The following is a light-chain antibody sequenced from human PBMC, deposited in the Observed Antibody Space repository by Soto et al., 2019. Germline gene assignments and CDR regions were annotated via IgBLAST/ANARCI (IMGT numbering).Light chain of an antibody. J-gene: IGKJ4*01. CDR3: QQYKTWGLT. CDR2: GAS. Sequence: EIVMTQSPATLSVSPGERATLSCRASQSVSSNLAWYQQKPGQAPRLLFYGASTRATGMPARLSGSGSGTEFTLTISSLQSEDFAIYSCQQYKTWGLTFGGGTKVDIK. V-gene: IGKV3-15*01. CDR1: QSVSSN.